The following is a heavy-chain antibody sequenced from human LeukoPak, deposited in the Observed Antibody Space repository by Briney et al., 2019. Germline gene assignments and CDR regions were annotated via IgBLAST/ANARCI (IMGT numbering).Heavy chain of an antibody. CDR3: ARLGSSSWYDMDV. Sequence: HGESLQISCQGSGSPFTSYWIGWVRRLPGKGLKWMGIIYPGDSDTTYSPSFQGQVTISADKSISTAYLQWSSLKASDTAMYYCARLGSSSWYDMDVWGQGTTVTVSS. D-gene: IGHD6-13*01. CDR1: GSPFTSYW. CDR2: IYPGDSDT. V-gene: IGHV5-51*01. J-gene: IGHJ6*02.